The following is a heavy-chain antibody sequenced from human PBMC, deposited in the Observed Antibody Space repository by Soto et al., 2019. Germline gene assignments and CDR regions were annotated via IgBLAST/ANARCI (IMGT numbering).Heavy chain of an antibody. J-gene: IGHJ4*02. D-gene: IGHD3-16*01. CDR3: ARGHYVDSGY. CDR1: GFSVSTNY. Sequence: EVQLVETGGGLIQPGGSLRLSCAASGFSVSTNYMSWVRQAPGKGLEWVSVIYSDGTTYYADSVKGRFTISRDNSQNTLFLQMNNLRDEDTAVYYCARGHYVDSGYWGQGALVTVSS. CDR2: IYSDGTT. V-gene: IGHV3-53*02.